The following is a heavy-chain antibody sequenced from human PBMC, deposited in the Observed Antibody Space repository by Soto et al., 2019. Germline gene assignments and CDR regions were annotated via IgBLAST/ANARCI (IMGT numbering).Heavy chain of an antibody. CDR2: VNPSGGHT. J-gene: IGHJ4*02. CDR3: ASGGHVVVVTAALDF. Sequence: QVQLVQSGAEVKKPGASVKVSCKASGDTFTYYYIHWVRQAPGQGLEWMGTVNPSGGHTTYAQHFLGRMTMTRHPSTSTLYMELTSLPSEDTAVYYCASGGHVVVVTAALDFWGQGTLVTVSS. V-gene: IGHV1-46*01. D-gene: IGHD2-21*02. CDR1: GDTFTYYY.